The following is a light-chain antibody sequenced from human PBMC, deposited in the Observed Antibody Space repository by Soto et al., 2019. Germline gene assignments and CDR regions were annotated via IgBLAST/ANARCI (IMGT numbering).Light chain of an antibody. CDR3: GTWYSSMSAWV. CDR1: SSNIGNNY. V-gene: IGLV1-51*01. Sequence: QAVVTQPPSVSAAPGQKVTISCSGSSSNIGNNYVSWYQQLPGTAPKLLIYDNNKRPSGIPDRFSGSKSGTSATLGITGRQTGDEADYYCGTWYSSMSAWVFGGGTKLTVL. J-gene: IGLJ3*02. CDR2: DNN.